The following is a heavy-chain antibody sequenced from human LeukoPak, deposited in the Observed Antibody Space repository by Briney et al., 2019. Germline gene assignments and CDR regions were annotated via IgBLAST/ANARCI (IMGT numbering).Heavy chain of an antibody. D-gene: IGHD6-13*01. V-gene: IGHV3-23*01. J-gene: IGHJ6*02. CDR3: AMGKSEESFSSLFHRRGLPHLMDV. CDR1: GFTFSSYA. Sequence: AGGSLRLSCAASGFTFSSYAMSWVRQAPGKGLEWVSAISGSGGSTYYADSVKGRFTISRDNSKNTLYLQMNSLRAEDTAVYYCAMGKSEESFSSLFHRRGLPHLMDVWGQGTTVTVSS. CDR2: ISGSGGST.